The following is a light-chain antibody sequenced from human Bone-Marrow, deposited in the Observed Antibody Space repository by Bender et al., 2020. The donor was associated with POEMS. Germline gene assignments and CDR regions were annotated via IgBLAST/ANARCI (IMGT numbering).Light chain of an antibody. Sequence: SALTQHPSASGSPGQSATISCTGTSTNVAYYNYVSWYQQHPGKAPRLIIYEVTKRPSGVPDRFSGSKAGNTASLTVSGLQAEDEADYYCSSFAGTVVFGGGTKLTVL. CDR1: STNVAYYNY. J-gene: IGLJ2*01. V-gene: IGLV2-8*01. CDR2: EVT. CDR3: SSFAGTVV.